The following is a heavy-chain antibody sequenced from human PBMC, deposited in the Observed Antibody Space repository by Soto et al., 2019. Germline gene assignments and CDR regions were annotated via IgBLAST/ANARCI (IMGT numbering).Heavy chain of an antibody. Sequence: QAQLVQSGAEVKKSGASVKVSCKTSGYTFTAYYIHWVRQAPGQGLEWVGWINPKTGDTKYAQKLQGRGTMTGDTSITTAYMELGRLRSDDTAVYYCARQLAYCGGDCYTEPIDYWGQGTLVTVSS. CDR2: INPKTGDT. J-gene: IGHJ4*02. V-gene: IGHV1-2*02. D-gene: IGHD2-21*02. CDR3: ARQLAYCGGDCYTEPIDY. CDR1: GYTFTAYY.